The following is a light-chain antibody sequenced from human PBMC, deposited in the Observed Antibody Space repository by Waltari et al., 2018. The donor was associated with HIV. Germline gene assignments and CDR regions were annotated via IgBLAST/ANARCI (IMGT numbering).Light chain of an antibody. CDR1: SSNIGRNP. Sequence: QSVLTQPPSASGTPGQRVTISCSGGSSNIGRNPVSWYQQLPGTAPKLLISNHTQRPVGVPDRFSGSETCASASLAISGLEAEDEGDYYGAAWNDSLYGLFGGGTKLTV. CDR3: AAWNDSLYGL. CDR2: NHT. V-gene: IGLV1-44*01. J-gene: IGLJ2*01.